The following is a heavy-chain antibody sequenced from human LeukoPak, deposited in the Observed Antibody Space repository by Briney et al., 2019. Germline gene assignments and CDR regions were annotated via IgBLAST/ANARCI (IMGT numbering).Heavy chain of an antibody. Sequence: GGSLRLSCAASGFTFSSYWMHWVRQAPGKGLEWVAVISYDGINKFYVDSVKGRFTISRDNSKNTLYLQMNSLRAEDTAVYYCASGGSFNYWGQGTLVTVPS. CDR3: ASGGSFNY. CDR1: GFTFSSYW. J-gene: IGHJ4*02. D-gene: IGHD2-15*01. V-gene: IGHV3-30*03. CDR2: ISYDGINK.